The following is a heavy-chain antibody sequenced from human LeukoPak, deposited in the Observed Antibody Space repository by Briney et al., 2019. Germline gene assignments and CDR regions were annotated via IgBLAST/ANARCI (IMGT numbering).Heavy chain of an antibody. J-gene: IGHJ3*02. CDR1: GGSISSSSYY. V-gene: IGHV4-39*01. D-gene: IGHD3-22*01. CDR3: ARQYYYESSGFHDAFDI. Sequence: PSETLSLTCTVSGGSISSSSYYWGWILQPPGKGLEWIGSIYYSGSTYYNPSLKSRVTIAVDTSKNQFSLKLSSVTAADTAVYYCARQYYYESSGFHDAFDIWGQGTMVTVSS. CDR2: IYYSGST.